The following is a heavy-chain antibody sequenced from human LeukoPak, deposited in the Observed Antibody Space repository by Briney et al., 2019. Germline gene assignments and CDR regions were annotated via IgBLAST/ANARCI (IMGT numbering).Heavy chain of an antibody. CDR2: IKHDGSEK. CDR1: GFTFSSFW. V-gene: IGHV3-7*01. D-gene: IGHD2-15*01. CDR3: ARDLGYCSGGSCGN. Sequence: GGSLRLSCAASGFTFSSFWMSWVRQAPGNGLERVANIKHDGSEKYYVDPVKGRFTISRDNAKNSLYLQMNSLRAEDTAVYYCARDLGYCSGGSCGNWGQGTLVTVSS. J-gene: IGHJ4*02.